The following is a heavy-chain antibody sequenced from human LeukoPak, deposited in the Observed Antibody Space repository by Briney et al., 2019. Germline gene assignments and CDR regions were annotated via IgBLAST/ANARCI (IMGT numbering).Heavy chain of an antibody. CDR1: GFTFSSRW. D-gene: IGHD6-6*01. J-gene: IGHJ4*02. V-gene: IGHV3-7*04. Sequence: GGSLRLSCAASGFTFSSRWMYWVRQVAGKGLEWVANINQDGSLKYYVDSVKGRFTISRDNAKNSLYLHMSSLRAEDTAVYYCARAFGSSLDYWGQGTLVTVSS. CDR2: INQDGSLK. CDR3: ARAFGSSLDY.